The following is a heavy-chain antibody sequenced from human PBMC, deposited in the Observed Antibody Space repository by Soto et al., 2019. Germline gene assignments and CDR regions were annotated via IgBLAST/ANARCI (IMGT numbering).Heavy chain of an antibody. CDR1: GYSFTSYW. Sequence: HGESLKISCKGSGYSFTSYWIGWVRQMPGKGLEWMGIIYPGDSDTRYSPSFQGQVTISADKSISTAYLQWSSLKASDTAMYYCARQGTTVTTVSAFDIWGQGTMVTVSS. V-gene: IGHV5-51*01. CDR3: ARQGTTVTTVSAFDI. J-gene: IGHJ3*02. CDR2: IYPGDSDT. D-gene: IGHD4-17*01.